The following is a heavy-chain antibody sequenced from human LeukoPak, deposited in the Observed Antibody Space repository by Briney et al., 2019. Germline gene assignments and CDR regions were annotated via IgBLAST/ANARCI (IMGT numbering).Heavy chain of an antibody. CDR2: ISSSSSYI. CDR1: GFTFSSYS. J-gene: IGHJ4*02. Sequence: SGGSLRLSCAASGFTFSSYSMNWVRQAPGKGLEWVSSISSSSSYIYYADSVKGRFTISRDNAKNSLYLQMNSLRAEDTAVYYCARWANSRGYYDSSGYSFDYWGQGTLVTVSS. V-gene: IGHV3-21*01. CDR3: ARWANSRGYYDSSGYSFDY. D-gene: IGHD3-22*01.